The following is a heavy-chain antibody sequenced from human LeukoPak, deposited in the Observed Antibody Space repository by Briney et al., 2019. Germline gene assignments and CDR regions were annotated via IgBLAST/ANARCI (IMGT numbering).Heavy chain of an antibody. CDR3: ARDGRAVTRNWFDP. J-gene: IGHJ5*02. CDR2: IYYSGST. V-gene: IGHV4-59*01. CDR1: GGSISSYY. D-gene: IGHD4-11*01. Sequence: PSETLSLTCTVSGGSISSYYWSWIRQPPGKGLEWIGYIYYSGSTNYNPSLKSRVTISVDTSENQFSLKLSSVTAADTAVYYCARDGRAVTRNWFDPWGQGTLVTVSS.